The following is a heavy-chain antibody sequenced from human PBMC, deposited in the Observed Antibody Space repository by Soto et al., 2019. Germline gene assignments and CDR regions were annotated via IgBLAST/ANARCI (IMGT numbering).Heavy chain of an antibody. V-gene: IGHV3-23*01. J-gene: IGHJ4*02. D-gene: IGHD2-2*01. CDR3: AKSSGGVVATGRRHADY. CDR1: GLNFSNHA. Sequence: GRLKRHPYTASGLNFSNHAVRRVRKATGKGLEWVSAISGSGASTYNADSVKGRFTVSRDNSKNTLYLQMNDLRVEDTAVYYCAKSSGGVVATGRRHADYLGQGTLVTVSS. CDR2: ISGSGAST.